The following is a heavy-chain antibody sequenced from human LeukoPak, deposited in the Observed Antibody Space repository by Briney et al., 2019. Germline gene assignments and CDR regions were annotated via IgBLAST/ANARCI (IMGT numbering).Heavy chain of an antibody. CDR2: IYSGGST. D-gene: IGHD3-22*01. CDR3: ARDPYYDSSGYLD. J-gene: IGHJ4*02. Sequence: PGGSLRLSCAASGFTVSSNYTSWVRQAPGKGLEWVSVIYSGGSTYYADSVKGRFTISRDNSKNTLYLQMNSLRAEDTAVYYCARDPYYDSSGYLDWGQGTLVTVYS. V-gene: IGHV3-53*01. CDR1: GFTVSSNY.